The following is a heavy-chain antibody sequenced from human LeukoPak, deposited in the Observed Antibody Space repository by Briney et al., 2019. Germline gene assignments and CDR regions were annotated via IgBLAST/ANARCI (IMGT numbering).Heavy chain of an antibody. D-gene: IGHD2-8*02. CDR1: GDSISRFF. V-gene: IGHV4-4*08. Sequence: PSETLSPTCSVSGDSISRFFWTLIRQSPRKGLEWSGYDHSSGGADHIPPYSPSLKSRPTISVETSRNQLSLTLTSVTAADTAVYYCASRRPPLIHDSTDYPHAFDIWGPGTRVTVSS. J-gene: IGHJ3*02. CDR3: ASRRPPLIHDSTDYPHAFDI. CDR2: DHSSGGA.